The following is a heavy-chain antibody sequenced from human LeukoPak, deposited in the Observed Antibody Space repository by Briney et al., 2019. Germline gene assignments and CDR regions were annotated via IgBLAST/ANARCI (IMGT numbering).Heavy chain of an antibody. Sequence: GGSLRPSCAASGFTFSDYYMSWVRQAPGRGLEWVSVIYSGGSTYYADSVKGRFTISRDNSKNTLYLQMNSLRAEDTAVYYCAREGIQLWSRYFDYWGQGTLVTVSS. V-gene: IGHV3-66*01. CDR3: AREGIQLWSRYFDY. D-gene: IGHD5-18*01. CDR1: GFTFSDYY. CDR2: IYSGGST. J-gene: IGHJ4*02.